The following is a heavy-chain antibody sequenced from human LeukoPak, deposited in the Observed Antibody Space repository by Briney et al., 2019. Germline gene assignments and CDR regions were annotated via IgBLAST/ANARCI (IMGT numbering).Heavy chain of an antibody. CDR3: AREEMATTGIFDY. J-gene: IGHJ4*02. CDR2: INHSGST. Sequence: SETLSLTCAVYGGSFSGYYWSWIRQPPGKGLEWIGEINHSGSTNYNPSLKSRVTIPVDTSKNQFSLKLSSVTAADTAVYYCAREEMATTGIFDYWGQGTLVTVSS. CDR1: GGSFSGYY. D-gene: IGHD5-24*01. V-gene: IGHV4-34*01.